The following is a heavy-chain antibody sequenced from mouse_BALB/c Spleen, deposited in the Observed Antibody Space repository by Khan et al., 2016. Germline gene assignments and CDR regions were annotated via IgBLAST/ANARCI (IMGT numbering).Heavy chain of an antibody. Sequence: EVKLLESGGGLVQPGGSLKLSCAATGFDFSRYWMSWVRQAPGKGLEWIGEINPDSSTINYTPSLKDKFIISRNTAKHTLYLQMSKVRSEDTVLYYGARTVWYFDGWGAGTTVTVSS. CDR2: INPDSSTI. CDR1: GFDFSRYW. V-gene: IGHV4-1*02. J-gene: IGHJ1*01. CDR3: ARTVWYFDG.